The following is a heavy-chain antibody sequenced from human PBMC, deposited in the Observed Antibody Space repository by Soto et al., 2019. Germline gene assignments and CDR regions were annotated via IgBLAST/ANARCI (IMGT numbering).Heavy chain of an antibody. CDR1: GGTFSSYA. D-gene: IGHD3-9*01. CDR2: IIPIFGTA. V-gene: IGHV1-69*01. Sequence: QVQLVQSGAEVKKPGSSVKVSCKASGGTFSSYAISWVRQAPGQGLEWMGGIIPIFGTANYAQKFQGRVTITADESTSTAYMELSSLRSDDTAVYYCARGGNQYYDIPNLYYYGMDVWGQGTTVTVSS. J-gene: IGHJ6*02. CDR3: ARGGNQYYDIPNLYYYGMDV.